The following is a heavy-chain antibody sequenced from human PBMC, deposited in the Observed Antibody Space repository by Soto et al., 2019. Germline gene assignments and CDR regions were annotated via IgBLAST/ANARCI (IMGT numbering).Heavy chain of an antibody. CDR3: ARWRVNIVVVVAATLEYNWFDP. Sequence: SVKVSCKASGGTFSSYAISWVRQAPGQGLEWMGGIIPIFGTANYAQKFQGRVTITADESTSTAYMELSSLRSEDAAVYYCARWRVNIVVVVAATLEYNWFDPWGQGTLVTVSS. V-gene: IGHV1-69*13. CDR1: GGTFSSYA. CDR2: IIPIFGTA. D-gene: IGHD2-15*01. J-gene: IGHJ5*02.